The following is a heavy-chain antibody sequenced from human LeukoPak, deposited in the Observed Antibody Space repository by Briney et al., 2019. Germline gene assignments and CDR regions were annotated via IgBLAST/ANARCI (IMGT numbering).Heavy chain of an antibody. J-gene: IGHJ4*02. CDR3: AGAAAGTGYYFDY. Sequence: ASVKVSCKASGYTFTSYYMHWVRQAPGQGLEWMGIINPSGGSTSYAQKFQGRVTMTRDTSMSTVYMELSSLRSEDTAVYYCAGAAAGTGYYFDYWGQGTLVTVSS. V-gene: IGHV1-46*01. CDR1: GYTFTSYY. D-gene: IGHD6-13*01. CDR2: INPSGGST.